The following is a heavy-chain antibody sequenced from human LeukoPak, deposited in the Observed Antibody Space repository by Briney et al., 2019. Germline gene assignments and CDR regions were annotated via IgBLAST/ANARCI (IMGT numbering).Heavy chain of an antibody. CDR2: ISANNGNT. J-gene: IGHJ3*02. D-gene: IGHD1-26*01. CDR3: ARDQFPGSGKYPSDASDI. V-gene: IGHV1-18*01. Sequence: GASVKVSCKASGYTFTTYGISWVRQAPGQGLEWVGWISANNGNTNYAQKLQGRVTITTDTSTSAAYMELTSLISDDTAVYYCARDQFPGSGKYPSDASDIWGQGTMVTVSS. CDR1: GYTFTTYG.